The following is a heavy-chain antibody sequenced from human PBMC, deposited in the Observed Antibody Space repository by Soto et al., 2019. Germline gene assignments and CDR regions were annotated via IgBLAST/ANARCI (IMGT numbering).Heavy chain of an antibody. J-gene: IGHJ4*02. Sequence: SETLSLTCAVSGGSISSSNWWSWVRQPPGKELEWIGEIYHSGSTNYNPPLRSRVTISVDNSKNQFSLKLSSVTAADTAVYYCARLRYSYGPFDWGQGTLVTVSS. V-gene: IGHV4-4*02. CDR2: IYHSGST. D-gene: IGHD5-18*01. CDR1: GGSISSSNW. CDR3: ARLRYSYGPFD.